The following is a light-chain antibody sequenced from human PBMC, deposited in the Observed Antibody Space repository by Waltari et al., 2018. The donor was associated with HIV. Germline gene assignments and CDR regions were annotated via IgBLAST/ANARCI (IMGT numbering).Light chain of an antibody. CDR3: GTWDSSLSAGGV. V-gene: IGLV1-51*01. Sequence: QSVLTQPPSVSAAPGQKVTISCSGSSTNIGNNYVSWNQQLPGTAPKLLIYDNNKRPSGIPDRFSGSKPGTSATLGITGLQTGDEADYYCGTWDSSLSAGGVFGGGTKLTVL. CDR1: STNIGNNY. J-gene: IGLJ2*01. CDR2: DNN.